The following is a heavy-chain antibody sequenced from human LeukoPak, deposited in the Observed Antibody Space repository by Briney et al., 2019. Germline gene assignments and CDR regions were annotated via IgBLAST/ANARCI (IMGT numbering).Heavy chain of an antibody. CDR3: ARGIYSSSFYYFDY. V-gene: IGHV4-30-2*01. D-gene: IGHD6-13*01. CDR2: IYPRGST. CDR1: GGSISSGSYS. J-gene: IGHJ4*02. Sequence: PSQTLSLTCAVSGGSISSGSYSWSWIRQPPGKGLEWIGYIYPRGSTYYNPSLKSRVTISVDKSKNQFSLKLSSVTAADTAVYYCARGIYSSSFYYFDYWGQGTLVTVSS.